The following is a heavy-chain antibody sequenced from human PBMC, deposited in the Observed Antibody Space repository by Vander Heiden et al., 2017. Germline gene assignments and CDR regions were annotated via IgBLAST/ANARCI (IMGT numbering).Heavy chain of an antibody. CDR2: MNPNSGNT. CDR3: ARAVSSSVDY. Sequence: QAQLVQSGAEVKKPGASVKVYCKASGYTFTSYDINWVRQATGQVREWRGWMNPNSGNTGYARKFQGRVTMTRNTSISTGYMELSSLRSEDTAVYYCARAVSSSVDYWGQGTLVTVSS. D-gene: IGHD6-6*01. J-gene: IGHJ4*02. V-gene: IGHV1-8*01. CDR1: GYTFTSYD.